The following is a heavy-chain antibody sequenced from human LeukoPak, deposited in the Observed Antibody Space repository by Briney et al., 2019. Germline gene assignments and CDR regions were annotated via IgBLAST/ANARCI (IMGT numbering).Heavy chain of an antibody. D-gene: IGHD1-7*01. V-gene: IGHV4-39*07. CDR3: ARRRRTQYNWFDP. CDR2: INHSGST. CDR1: GGSISSSSYY. J-gene: IGHJ5*02. Sequence: SETLSLTCTVSGGSISSSSYYWGWIRQPPGKGLEWIGEINHSGSTNYNPSLKSRVTISVDTSKNQFSLKLSSVTAADTAVYYCARRRRTQYNWFDPWGQGTLVTVSS.